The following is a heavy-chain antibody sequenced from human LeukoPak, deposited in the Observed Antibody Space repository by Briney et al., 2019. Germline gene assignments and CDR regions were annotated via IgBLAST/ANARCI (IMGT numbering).Heavy chain of an antibody. D-gene: IGHD3-22*01. V-gene: IGHV4-39*07. CDR2: IYFSGTT. Sequence: PSETLSLTCTVSGGSISSSSYYWGWIRQPPGKGLEWIGSIYFSGTTYYNPSLQSRVTISVDTAKNQFSLKVTSVTAADTAAYYCARDKGYYYDSSGYWGFDYWGQGTLVTVSS. CDR1: GGSISSSSYY. CDR3: ARDKGYYYDSSGYWGFDY. J-gene: IGHJ4*02.